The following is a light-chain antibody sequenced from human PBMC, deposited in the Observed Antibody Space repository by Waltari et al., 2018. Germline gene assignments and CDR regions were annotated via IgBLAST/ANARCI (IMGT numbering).Light chain of an antibody. CDR3: ASRDPTANAVV. V-gene: IGLV3-19*01. CDR1: SLRTYS. CDR2: STA. J-gene: IGLJ2*01. Sequence: SSELTQDPAVSVALGQTVRITCQGDSLRTYSADWYQQRPGQAPILVLFSTADRPSGIPDRFSGSSSRGTASLTITGTQAEDEADYYCASRDPTANAVVFGGGTKLTVL.